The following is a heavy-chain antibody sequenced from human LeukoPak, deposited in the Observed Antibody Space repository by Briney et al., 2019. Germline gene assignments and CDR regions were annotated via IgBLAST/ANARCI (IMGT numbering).Heavy chain of an antibody. CDR3: ARKYVYGSGTSLDV. CDR1: GYTFTSHG. CDR2: ISGKNGKT. Sequence: ASVKVSCTTSGYTFTSHGISWVRQAPGQGLEWLGWISGKNGKTNYAQKFQGRVTLTTEASTAYMELRSLKYDDTDVYFCARKYVYGSGTSLDVWGKGTTVIVSS. V-gene: IGHV1-18*01. J-gene: IGHJ6*04. D-gene: IGHD3-10*01.